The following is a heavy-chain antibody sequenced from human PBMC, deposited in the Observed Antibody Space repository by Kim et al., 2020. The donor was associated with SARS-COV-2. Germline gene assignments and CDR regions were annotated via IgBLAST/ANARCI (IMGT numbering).Heavy chain of an antibody. CDR3: ARDPHGDYLDWYFDL. CDR2: IYYSGST. Sequence: SETLSLTCTVSGGSISSYYWSWIRQPPGKGLEWIGYIYYSGSTNYNPSLKSRVTISVDTSKNQFSLKLSSVTAADTAVYYCARDPHGDYLDWYFDLWGRGTLVTVSS. J-gene: IGHJ2*01. CDR1: GGSISSYY. D-gene: IGHD4-17*01. V-gene: IGHV4-59*01.